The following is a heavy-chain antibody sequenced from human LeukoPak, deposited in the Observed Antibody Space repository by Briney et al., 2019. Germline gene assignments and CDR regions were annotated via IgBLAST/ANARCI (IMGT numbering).Heavy chain of an antibody. CDR3: ARDLPSPGISVADDY. CDR2: INPNSGGT. J-gene: IGHJ4*02. Sequence: ASVKVSCKASGYTFTGYYMFWLRQAPGQGLEWMGRINPNSGGTNYAQKFQGGVTMTRDTSITTAYMELSSLTSDDTAVYYCARDLPSPGISVADDYWGQGTLVTVSS. CDR1: GYTFTGYY. D-gene: IGHD6-19*01. V-gene: IGHV1-2*06.